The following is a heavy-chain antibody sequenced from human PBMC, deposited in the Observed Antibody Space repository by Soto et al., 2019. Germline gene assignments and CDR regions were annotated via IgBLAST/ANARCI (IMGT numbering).Heavy chain of an antibody. V-gene: IGHV3-7*05. CDR1: GFTISSYW. CDR2: IKQDGSEK. J-gene: IGHJ6*02. CDR3: ARGHYGLDI. Sequence: PGGSLRLSCAASGFTISSYWMGWVRQAPGTGLEWVANIKQDGSEKYYVDSVKGRFTISRDNAKNSLYLQMNGLRAEDTAVYYCARGHYGLDIWGRGTTVTVSS.